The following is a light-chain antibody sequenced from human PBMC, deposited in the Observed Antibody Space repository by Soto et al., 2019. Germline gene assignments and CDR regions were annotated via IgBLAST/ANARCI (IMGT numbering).Light chain of an antibody. V-gene: IGKV1-39*01. Sequence: DIQMTQSPSSLSASVGDRVTITCRTSQSISSSLNWYQQKPGKAPKLLIYAASTLQSGVPSRFSGSGSGTDFTLTIRSLQPEDSATYFCQQSYSTPYTFGQGTKLKIK. CDR3: QQSYSTPYT. J-gene: IGKJ2*01. CDR2: AAS. CDR1: QSISSS.